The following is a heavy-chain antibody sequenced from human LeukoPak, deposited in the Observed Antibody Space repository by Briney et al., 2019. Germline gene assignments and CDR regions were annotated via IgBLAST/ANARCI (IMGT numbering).Heavy chain of an antibody. J-gene: IGHJ4*02. CDR2: ISGTSTYI. Sequence: GGSLRLSCAASGFTFSSYSMKWVRQAPGKGLEWVSSISGTSTYIYYADSVQGRFTVSRDNAKNSLYLQMNSLTAEDTAVYYCARGGGYCGGDCYGIEYWGQGALVTVSS. CDR1: GFTFSSYS. CDR3: ARGGGYCGGDCYGIEY. D-gene: IGHD2-21*01. V-gene: IGHV3-21*01.